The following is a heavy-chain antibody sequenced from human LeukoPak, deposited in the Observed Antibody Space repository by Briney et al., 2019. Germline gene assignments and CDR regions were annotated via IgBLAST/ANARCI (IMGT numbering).Heavy chain of an antibody. D-gene: IGHD5-18*01. CDR3: ATDRYGYKTRFDY. CDR2: FDPEDGET. Sequence: ASLKVFCKVSGYTLTELSMHWVRQAPGKGLEWMGGFDPEDGETIYAQKFQGRVTMTEDTSTDTAYMELSSLRSEDTAVYYCATDRYGYKTRFDYWGQGTLVTVSS. CDR1: GYTLTELS. J-gene: IGHJ4*02. V-gene: IGHV1-24*01.